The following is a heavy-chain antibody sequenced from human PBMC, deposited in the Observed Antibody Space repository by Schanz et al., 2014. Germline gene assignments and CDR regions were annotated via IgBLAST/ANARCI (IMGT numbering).Heavy chain of an antibody. J-gene: IGHJ6*02. CDR3: ARAQGVIRLYYGVDV. V-gene: IGHV3-66*02. Sequence: EVQLVESGGGLVKPGGSLRLSCAASGFTVSNSYIHWVRQAPGKGLEWVSTIYSSGSTYYADSVRGRFTISRDNSMNTLYVQMNSLRADDTAVYYCARAQGVIRLYYGVDVWGQGTTVTVSS. CDR1: GFTVSNSY. CDR2: IYSSGST. D-gene: IGHD3-10*01.